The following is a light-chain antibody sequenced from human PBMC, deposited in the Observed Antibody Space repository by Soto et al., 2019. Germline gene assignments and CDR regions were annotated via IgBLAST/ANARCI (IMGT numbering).Light chain of an antibody. CDR1: SSDVGGYNY. Sequence: QSALTQPASVSGSPGQSITISCTGTSSDVGGYNYVSWYQQHPGKAPKLMIYEVSNRPSGVSNRFSGSKSGNTASLTISGLQAEDEADYYCNSYTSSSTGVFGGGTKVTVL. CDR2: EVS. CDR3: NSYTSSSTGV. J-gene: IGLJ3*02. V-gene: IGLV2-14*01.